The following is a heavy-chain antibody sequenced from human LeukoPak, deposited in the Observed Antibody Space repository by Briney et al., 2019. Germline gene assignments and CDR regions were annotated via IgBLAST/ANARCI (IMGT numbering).Heavy chain of an antibody. D-gene: IGHD3-10*01. V-gene: IGHV3-21*01. Sequence: PGGSLRLSCAASGFTFSTYSMSWVRQAPGKGLEWVSSISSSSTYIYYVDSVKGRFTISRDDAKNSLYLQMNSLRADDTAVYYCARDGSGEWPIGYWGQGTLVTVSS. J-gene: IGHJ4*02. CDR1: GFTFSTYS. CDR3: ARDGSGEWPIGY. CDR2: ISSSSTYI.